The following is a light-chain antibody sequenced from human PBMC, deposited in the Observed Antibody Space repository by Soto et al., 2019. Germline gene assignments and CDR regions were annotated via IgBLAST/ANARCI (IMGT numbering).Light chain of an antibody. Sequence: EIVLTQSPGTLSLSPGARTTLSCRASQSISSSYLAWYQQKPGQAPRLLVYGASSRATGIPDRFSGSGSGTDFTLTISRLEPEDFAQYYCQQYSSTFWTLGQGTKVEIK. CDR2: GAS. CDR1: QSISSSY. V-gene: IGKV3-20*01. J-gene: IGKJ1*01. CDR3: QQYSSTFWT.